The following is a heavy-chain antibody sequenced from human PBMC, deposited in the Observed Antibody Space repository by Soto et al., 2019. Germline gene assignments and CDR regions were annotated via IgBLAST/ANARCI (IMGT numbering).Heavy chain of an antibody. D-gene: IGHD6-19*01. V-gene: IGHV3-48*02. CDR3: VREISVAGGHFDY. J-gene: IGHJ4*02. CDR1: GFTFSSYG. Sequence: GGSLRLSCTASGFTFSSYGMNWVRQAPGKGLEWVSSISSSSSTIYYADSVRGRFTISRDNAKNSLYLQMNSLRDEDTAVYYCVREISVAGGHFDYWGQGTLVTVSS. CDR2: ISSSSSTI.